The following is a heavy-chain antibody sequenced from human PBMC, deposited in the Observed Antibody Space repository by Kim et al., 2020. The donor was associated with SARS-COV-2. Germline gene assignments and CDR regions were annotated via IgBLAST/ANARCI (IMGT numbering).Heavy chain of an antibody. CDR2: IYYSGST. CDR1: GGSISNYY. D-gene: IGHD1-26*01. Sequence: SETLFLTCTVSGGSISNYYWSWIRQPPGKGLEWIGSIYYSGSTNYNPSLKSRVTISLDTSKNQFSLKLDSVTAADTAVYYCARHRFVGFSCFDPWGQGTLVTVSS. J-gene: IGHJ5*02. V-gene: IGHV4-59*08. CDR3: ARHRFVGFSCFDP.